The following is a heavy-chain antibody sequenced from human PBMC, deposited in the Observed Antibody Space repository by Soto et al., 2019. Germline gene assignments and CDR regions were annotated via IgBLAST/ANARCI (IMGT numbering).Heavy chain of an antibody. Sequence: GGSLRLSCAASGFTFSSHDMHWVRQATGKGLEWVSAIRSAGDTFYAGSVKGRFTISRENAKNSLYLQMNSLRAGDTAVYYCGRKGKPNGELDYWGQGTLVTVS. CDR2: IRSAGDT. CDR1: GFTFSSHD. D-gene: IGHD4-17*01. V-gene: IGHV3-13*01. CDR3: GRKGKPNGELDY. J-gene: IGHJ4*02.